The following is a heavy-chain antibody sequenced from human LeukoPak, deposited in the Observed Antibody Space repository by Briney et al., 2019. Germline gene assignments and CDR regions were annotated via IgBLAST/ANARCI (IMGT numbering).Heavy chain of an antibody. CDR2: IYYSGST. CDR1: GGSISSGGYY. CDR3: AIRRDGYNYDY. J-gene: IGHJ4*02. D-gene: IGHD5-24*01. Sequence: SETLSLTCTVSGGSISSGGYYWSWIRQHPGKGLEWIGYIYYSGSTNYNPSPKSRVTISVDTSKNQFSLKLSSVTAADTAVYYCAIRRDGYNYDYWGQGTLVTVSS. V-gene: IGHV4-61*08.